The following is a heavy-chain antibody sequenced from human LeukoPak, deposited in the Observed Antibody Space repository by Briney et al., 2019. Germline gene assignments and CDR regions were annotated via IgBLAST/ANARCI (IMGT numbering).Heavy chain of an antibody. CDR1: GYTFTGYY. Sequence: GASVKVSCKASGYTFTGYYMHWVRQAPGQGLEWMGWINPNSGGTNYAQKLQGRVTMTTDTSTSTAYMELRSLRSDDTAVYYCARDRPTSDYDFWSGYYGFDYWGQGTLVTVSS. J-gene: IGHJ4*02. CDR2: INPNSGGT. CDR3: ARDRPTSDYDFWSGYYGFDY. D-gene: IGHD3-3*01. V-gene: IGHV1-2*02.